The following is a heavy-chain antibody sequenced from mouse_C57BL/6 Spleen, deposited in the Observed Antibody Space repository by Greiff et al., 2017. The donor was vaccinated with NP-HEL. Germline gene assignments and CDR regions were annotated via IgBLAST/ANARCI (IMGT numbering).Heavy chain of an antibody. J-gene: IGHJ2*01. CDR2: IYPGDGGT. CDR3: ARVYYDYGGFAY. D-gene: IGHD2-4*01. Sequence: QVQLQQPGPELVKPGASVKISCKASGYAFSSSWMNWVKQRPGQGLEWIGRIYPGDGGTNYNGKFKGKATLTADKSSSTAYMQLSSLTSEDSAVYFCARVYYDYGGFAYWGQGTTLTVSS. V-gene: IGHV1-82*01. CDR1: GYAFSSSW.